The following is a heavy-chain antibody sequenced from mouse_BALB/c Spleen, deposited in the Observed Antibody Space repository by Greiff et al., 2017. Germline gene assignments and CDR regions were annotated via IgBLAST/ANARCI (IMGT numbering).Heavy chain of an antibody. D-gene: IGHD2-1*01. J-gene: IGHJ4*01. CDR1: GYTFTDYA. Sequence: QVQLQQSGAELVRPGVSVKISCKGSGYTFTDYAMHWVKQSHAKSLEWIGVISTYYGDTSYNQKFKGKATMTVDKSSSTAYMELARLTSEASAIYYCARGNYDAMDYWGQGTSVTVSS. V-gene: IGHV1S137*01. CDR3: ARGNYDAMDY. CDR2: ISTYYGDT.